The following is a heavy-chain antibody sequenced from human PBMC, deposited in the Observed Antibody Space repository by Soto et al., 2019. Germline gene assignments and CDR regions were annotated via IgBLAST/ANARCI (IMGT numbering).Heavy chain of an antibody. CDR1: GYTFTSYD. D-gene: IGHD1-7*01. CDR2: MNPNSGNT. CDR3: ARGCHYNWSYGEYYYGMDV. V-gene: IGHV1-8*01. J-gene: IGHJ6*02. Sequence: GASVKVSCKASGYTFTSYDINWVRQATGQGLEWMGWMNPNSGNTGYAQKFQGRVTMTRNTSISTAYMELSSLRSEDTAVYYCARGCHYNWSYGEYYYGMDVWGQGTTVTVSS.